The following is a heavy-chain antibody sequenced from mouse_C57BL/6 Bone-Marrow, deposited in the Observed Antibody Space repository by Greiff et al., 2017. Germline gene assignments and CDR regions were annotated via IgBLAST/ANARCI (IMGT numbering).Heavy chain of an antibody. D-gene: IGHD2-4*01. CDR1: GYTFTEYT. CDR3: ENHGIYYDYDAGYYYAMDY. Sequence: QVQLQQSGAELVKPGASVKLSCKASGYTFTEYTIHWVKQRSGQGLEWIGWFYPGSGSIKYNEKFKDKATLTADKSSSTVYMELSRLTSEDTAVYFCENHGIYYDYDAGYYYAMDYWGQGTSVTVSS. J-gene: IGHJ4*01. CDR2: FYPGSGSI. V-gene: IGHV1-62-2*01.